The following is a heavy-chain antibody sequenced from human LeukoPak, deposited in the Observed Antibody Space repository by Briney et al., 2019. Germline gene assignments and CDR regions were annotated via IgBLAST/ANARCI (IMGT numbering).Heavy chain of an antibody. CDR3: ARDHGTGTMVRGMFDP. Sequence: SETLSLTRTGPGGSIRSYFWGWIRPPPREGLYWVGYIYYSGSTNYNPSLKSRVTISVDTSKNQFSLKLGSVTAADTAVYYCARDHGTGTMVRGMFDPWGQGTLVTVSS. J-gene: IGHJ5*02. CDR1: GGSIRSYF. V-gene: IGHV4-59*01. CDR2: IYYSGST. D-gene: IGHD3-10*01.